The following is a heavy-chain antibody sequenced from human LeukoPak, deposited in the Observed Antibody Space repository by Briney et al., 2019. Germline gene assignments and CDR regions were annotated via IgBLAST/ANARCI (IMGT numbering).Heavy chain of an antibody. CDR3: ARLGGLERPLDY. CDR2: IDPSDSYT. CDR1: GYSFTSYW. D-gene: IGHD1-1*01. V-gene: IGHV5-10-1*01. Sequence: GESLKISCKGSGYSFTSYWISWVRQMPGKGLEWMGRIDPSDSYTNYSPSFQGHVTISADKSISTAYLRWSSLKASDTAMYYCARLGGLERPLDYWGQGTLVTVSS. J-gene: IGHJ4*02.